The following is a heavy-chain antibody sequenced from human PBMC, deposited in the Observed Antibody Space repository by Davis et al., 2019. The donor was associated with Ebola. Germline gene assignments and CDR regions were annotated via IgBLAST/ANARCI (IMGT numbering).Heavy chain of an antibody. CDR1: GNSGSGNSVA. Sequence: HSQTLSLTCAISGNSGSGNSVAWNWIRQSPSGGLEWLGRTYYSSKWYNDYAVSVKSRITINPDTSKNQFSLHLNSVTPEDAAVYFCARGWLRSPGFDYWGQGTLVSVSS. V-gene: IGHV6-1*01. J-gene: IGHJ4*02. CDR2: TYYSSKWYN. CDR3: ARGWLRSPGFDY. D-gene: IGHD5-12*01.